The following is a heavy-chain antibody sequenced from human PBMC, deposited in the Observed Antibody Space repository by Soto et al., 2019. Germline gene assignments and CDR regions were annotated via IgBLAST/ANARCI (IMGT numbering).Heavy chain of an antibody. Sequence: SETLSLTCTVSGGSISSYYWSWIRQPPGKGLEWIGYIYYSGSTNYNPSLKSRVTISVDTSKNQFSLKLSSVTAADTAVYYCARKRGFGEFTRRAFDIWGQGTMVTVSS. CDR2: IYYSGST. V-gene: IGHV4-59*01. CDR3: ARKRGFGEFTRRAFDI. CDR1: GGSISSYY. D-gene: IGHD3-10*01. J-gene: IGHJ3*02.